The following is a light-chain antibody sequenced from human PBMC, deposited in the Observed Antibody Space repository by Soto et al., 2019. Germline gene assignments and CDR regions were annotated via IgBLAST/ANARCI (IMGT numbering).Light chain of an antibody. CDR1: QDVSSN. V-gene: IGKV3-15*01. CDR3: QQYIRWPLT. Sequence: EIVLTQSPGTLSLSPVSRATLSCRASQDVSSNLAWYQQKPGQAPSLLIYGASTRATGTPARFSGSGSGTEFTLTISSLQSEDYAVYFCQQYIRWPLTFGGGTKVDIK. J-gene: IGKJ4*01. CDR2: GAS.